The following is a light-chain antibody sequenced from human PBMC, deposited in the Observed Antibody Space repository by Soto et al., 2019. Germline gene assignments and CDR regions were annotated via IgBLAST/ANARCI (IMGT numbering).Light chain of an antibody. CDR1: SSDVGTYNL. CDR2: EGS. J-gene: IGLJ1*01. V-gene: IGLV2-23*01. Sequence: QSVLTQPASVSGSPGQSITISCTGTSSDVGTYNLVSWYQQHPGKAPKLMIFEGSKRPSGVSNRFSGSKSGNTASLTISGLQAEDEDDYYCSSYARSSTYVFGTGTKVTVL. CDR3: SSYARSSTYV.